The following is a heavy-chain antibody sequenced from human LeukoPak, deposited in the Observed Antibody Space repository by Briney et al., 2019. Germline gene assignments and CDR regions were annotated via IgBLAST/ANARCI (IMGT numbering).Heavy chain of an antibody. CDR2: IYYSGRT. V-gene: IGHV4-59*01. J-gene: IGHJ4*02. Sequence: PSETLSLTCTVSGGSISSYYWSWIRQPPGKGLEWIGYIYYSGRTNYNPSLKSRVTISVDTSKNQFSLKLSSVTAADTAVYYCARGRYSGYDPPNYYFDYWGQGTLVTVSS. CDR1: GGSISSYY. CDR3: ARGRYSGYDPPNYYFDY. D-gene: IGHD5-12*01.